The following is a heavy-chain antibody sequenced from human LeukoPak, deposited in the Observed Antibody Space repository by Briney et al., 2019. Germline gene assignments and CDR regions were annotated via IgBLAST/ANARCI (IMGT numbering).Heavy chain of an antibody. CDR2: ISSSSSTI. CDR3: TPILTGYNPMNAFDI. CDR1: GFTFSSYS. J-gene: IGHJ3*02. D-gene: IGHD3-9*01. V-gene: IGHV3-48*04. Sequence: PGGSLRLSCAASGFTFSSYSMNWVRQAPGKGLEWVSYISSSSSTIYYADSVKGRFTISRDNAKNSLYLQMNSLRAEDTAVYYCTPILTGYNPMNAFDIWGQGTMVTVSS.